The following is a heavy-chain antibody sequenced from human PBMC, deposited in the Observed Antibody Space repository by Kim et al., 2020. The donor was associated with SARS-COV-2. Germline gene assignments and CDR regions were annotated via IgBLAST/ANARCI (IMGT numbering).Heavy chain of an antibody. D-gene: IGHD3-10*01. CDR1: GYTFTSYA. Sequence: ASVKVSCKASGYTFTSYAMHWVRQAPGQRLEWMGWINAGNGNTKYSQKFQGRVTITRDTSASTAYMELSSLRSEDTAVYYCARSRGVSNVKEGSSRNNWFDPWGQGTLVTVSS. CDR2: INAGNGNT. J-gene: IGHJ5*02. V-gene: IGHV1-3*01. CDR3: ARSRGVSNVKEGSSRNNWFDP.